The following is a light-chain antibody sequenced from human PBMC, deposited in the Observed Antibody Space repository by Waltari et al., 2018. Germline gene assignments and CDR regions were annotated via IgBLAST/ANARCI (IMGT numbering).Light chain of an antibody. V-gene: IGKV1-5*03. CDR1: QNIDSW. CDR3: QHYSEYPWA. J-gene: IGKJ1*01. Sequence: DIQMTQSPSIVSASVGDTITITCRASQNIDSWLAWYQQKPGKAPNLLIHTTSSLQRGVPSTVSGSGSGTEFTLTIRDLYPEDLAAYCCQHYSEYPWAFGQGTKVEF. CDR2: TTS.